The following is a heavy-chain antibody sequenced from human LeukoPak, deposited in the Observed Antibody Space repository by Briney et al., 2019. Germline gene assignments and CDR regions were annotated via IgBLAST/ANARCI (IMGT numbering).Heavy chain of an antibody. CDR1: GYTFTIYW. CDR2: IYPGDSES. V-gene: IGHV5-51*01. CDR3: ARIEGSTFDY. J-gene: IGHJ4*02. Sequence: GESLKISCKGSGYTFTIYWIGWVRQMPGKGLEWMGIIYPGDSESKYNPSLQGQVTISADKSISTAYLQWSSLKASDTAIYYCARIEGSTFDYWGQGTLVTVSS.